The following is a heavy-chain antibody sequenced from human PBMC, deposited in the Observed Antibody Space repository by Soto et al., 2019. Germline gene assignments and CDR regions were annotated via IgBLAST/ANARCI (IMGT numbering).Heavy chain of an antibody. J-gene: IGHJ3*02. V-gene: IGHV3-30*18. Sequence: GGSLRLSCAASGFTFSSYGMHWVRQAPGKGLEWVAVISYDGSNKYYADSVKGRFTISRDNSKNTLYLQMNSLRAEDTAVYYCAKDKDGYYAFDIWGQGTMVTVSS. CDR2: ISYDGSNK. CDR3: AKDKDGYYAFDI. CDR1: GFTFSSYG. D-gene: IGHD1-1*01.